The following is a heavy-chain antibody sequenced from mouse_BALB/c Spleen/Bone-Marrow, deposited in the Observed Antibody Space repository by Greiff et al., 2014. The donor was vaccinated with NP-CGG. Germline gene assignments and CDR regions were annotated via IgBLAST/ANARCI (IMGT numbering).Heavy chain of an antibody. J-gene: IGHJ2*01. CDR3: ARMITTRGFDY. V-gene: IGHV1S81*02. Sequence: VQVVESGAELLKPGTSVKLSCKASGYTFTRYWMHWVKQRPGQGLEWIGELNPSNGHTNYNGKFKNKATVTVDKSSSTAYTQLSSLTSEDSAVYYCARMITTRGFDYWGQGTTLTVSS. CDR2: LNPSNGHT. CDR1: GYTFTRYW. D-gene: IGHD2-4*01.